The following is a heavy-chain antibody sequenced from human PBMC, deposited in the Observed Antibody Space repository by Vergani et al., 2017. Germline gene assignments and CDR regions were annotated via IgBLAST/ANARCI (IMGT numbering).Heavy chain of an antibody. CDR2: INPNSGGT. J-gene: IGHJ6*02. V-gene: IGHV1-2*02. Sequence: QVQLVQSGAEVKKPGASVKVSCKASGYTFTGYYMHWVRQAPGQGLEWMGWINPNSGGTNYAQKFQGRVTMTEDTSTDTAYMELSSLRSEDTAVYYCATVCRGARGVCNYYYYGMDVWGQGTTVTVSS. CDR1: GYTFTGYY. CDR3: ATVCRGARGVCNYYYYGMDV. D-gene: IGHD3-10*01.